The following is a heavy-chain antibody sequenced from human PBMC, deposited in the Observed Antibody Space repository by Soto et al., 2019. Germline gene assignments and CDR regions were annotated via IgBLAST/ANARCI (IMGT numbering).Heavy chain of an antibody. V-gene: IGHV3-23*01. CDR3: AKARFTALGDS. CDR2: ITSSGGST. CDR1: GLTFSSYD. D-gene: IGHD1-26*01. J-gene: IGHJ4*02. Sequence: EVQLLESGGGLVQPGGSLRLSCAASGLTFSSYDMTWVRQAPGKGLEWVSVITSSGGSTYYADSVKGRFTISRDNSKNTLYLQMNSLRVEDTAIYYCAKARFTALGDSWGQPTLLSVSS.